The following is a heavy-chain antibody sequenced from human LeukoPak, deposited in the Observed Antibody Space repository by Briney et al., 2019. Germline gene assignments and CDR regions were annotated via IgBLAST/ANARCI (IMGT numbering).Heavy chain of an antibody. Sequence: PSETLSLTCTVSGGSISSGGYYWSWIRQHPGKGLEWIGYIYYSGSTYYNPSLKSRVTISVDTSKNQFSLKLSSVTAAGTAVYYCASQKDPEVSQLDYWGQGTLVTVSS. D-gene: IGHD6-6*01. CDR2: IYYSGST. J-gene: IGHJ4*02. V-gene: IGHV4-31*03. CDR3: ASQKDPEVSQLDY. CDR1: GGSISSGGYY.